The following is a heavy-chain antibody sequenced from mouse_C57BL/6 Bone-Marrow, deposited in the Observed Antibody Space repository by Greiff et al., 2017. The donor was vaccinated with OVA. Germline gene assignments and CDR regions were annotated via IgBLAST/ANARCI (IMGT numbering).Heavy chain of an antibody. Sequence: EVKLMESGGGLVKPGGSLKLSCAASGFTFSSYAMSWVRQTPEKRLEWVATISDGGSYTYYPDNVKGRFTISRDNAKNNLYLQMSHLKSEDTAMYYCARDYYGSSYDYAMDYWGKGTSVTVSS. J-gene: IGHJ4*01. D-gene: IGHD1-1*01. CDR1: GFTFSSYA. CDR3: ARDYYGSSYDYAMDY. CDR2: ISDGGSYT. V-gene: IGHV5-4*01.